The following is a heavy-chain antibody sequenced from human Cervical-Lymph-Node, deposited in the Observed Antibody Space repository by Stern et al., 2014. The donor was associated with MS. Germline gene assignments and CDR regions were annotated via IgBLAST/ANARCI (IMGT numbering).Heavy chain of an antibody. CDR3: ARRQLWQQYYGMDV. Sequence: VQLVESGGGVVQPGRSLRLSCAAYGFTFSSYAMHWVRQAPGKGLEWVAFISYDGTDKYYADSVKGRFTISRDNSKNMVYLQMNSLRAEDTAVWYCARRQLWQQYYGMDVWGQGTMVTVSS. J-gene: IGHJ6*02. CDR2: ISYDGTDK. CDR1: GFTFSSYA. D-gene: IGHD5-18*01. V-gene: IGHV3-30*04.